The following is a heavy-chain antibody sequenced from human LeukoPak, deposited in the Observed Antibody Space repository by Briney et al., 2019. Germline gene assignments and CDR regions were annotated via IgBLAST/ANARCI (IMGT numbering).Heavy chain of an antibody. CDR2: ISYDGSNK. J-gene: IGHJ4*02. CDR3: AREDGLAYYDYVWGKYYFDY. V-gene: IGHV3-30*04. D-gene: IGHD3-16*01. Sequence: PGGSLRLSCAASGFTFSSYAMHWVRQAPGKGLEWVAVISYDGSNKYYADSVKGRFTISRDNSKNTLYLQMSSLRAEDTAVYYCAREDGLAYYDYVWGKYYFDYWGQGTLVTVSS. CDR1: GFTFSSYA.